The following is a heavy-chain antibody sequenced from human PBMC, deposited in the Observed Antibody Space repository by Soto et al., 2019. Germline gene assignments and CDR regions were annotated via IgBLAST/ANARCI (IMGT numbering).Heavy chain of an antibody. Sequence: GGSLRLSCVVSGFTFSNYWMHWVRQAPGKGLVWVSRVNGDGSSTIYADSVKGRFTIPRDNAKNTLHLQMNSLRADDTAVYYCARREYDVVTGYRLDYWGQGTRVTVSS. CDR2: VNGDGSST. D-gene: IGHD3-9*01. V-gene: IGHV3-74*01. J-gene: IGHJ4*02. CDR3: ARREYDVVTGYRLDY. CDR1: GFTFSNYW.